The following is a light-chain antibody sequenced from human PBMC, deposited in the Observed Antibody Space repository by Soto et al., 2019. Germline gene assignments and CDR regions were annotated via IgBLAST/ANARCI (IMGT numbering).Light chain of an antibody. Sequence: EIVMTQSPATLSVSPGERATLSCRASQSVSSSLAWYQQKPGQGPRLLIYGASTRATDIPARFSGSGSGTEFTLTISSLQSEDFAVYYCQKYYNWPLTFGQGTRLEIK. V-gene: IGKV3-15*01. CDR1: QSVSSS. CDR2: GAS. J-gene: IGKJ5*01. CDR3: QKYYNWPLT.